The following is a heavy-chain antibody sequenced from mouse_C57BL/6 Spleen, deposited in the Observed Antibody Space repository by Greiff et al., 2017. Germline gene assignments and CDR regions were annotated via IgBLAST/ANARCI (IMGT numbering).Heavy chain of an antibody. Sequence: QVQLKQPGTELVRPGSSVKLSCKASGYTFTSYWMDWVKQRPGQGLEWIGNIYPSDSETHYNQKFKDKATLTVDKSSSTAYMQRSSLTSEDSAVYYCARRIPNYYGSRAFYFDYWGQGTTLTVAS. CDR1: GYTFTSYW. V-gene: IGHV1-61*01. J-gene: IGHJ2*01. D-gene: IGHD1-1*01. CDR2: IYPSDSET. CDR3: ARRIPNYYGSRAFYFDY.